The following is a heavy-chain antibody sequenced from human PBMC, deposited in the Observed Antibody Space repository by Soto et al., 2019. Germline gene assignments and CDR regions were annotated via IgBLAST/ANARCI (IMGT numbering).Heavy chain of an antibody. J-gene: IGHJ4*02. CDR2: IYYSGST. CDR1: GGSISSSSYY. D-gene: IGHD3-10*01. V-gene: IGHV4-39*01. Sequence: SETLSLTCTVSGGSISSSSYYWGWIRQPPGKGLEWIGSIYYSGSTYYNPSLKSRVTISVDTSKNQFSLKLSSVTAADTAAYYCASVSALRFGELLIFDYWGQGTLVTVSS. CDR3: ASVSALRFGELLIFDY.